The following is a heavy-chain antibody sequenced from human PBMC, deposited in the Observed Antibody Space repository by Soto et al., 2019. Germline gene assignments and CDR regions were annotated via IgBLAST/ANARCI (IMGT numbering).Heavy chain of an antibody. D-gene: IGHD3-22*01. CDR2: IYSGGST. J-gene: IGHJ3*01. V-gene: IGHV3-53*01. CDR1: GFTFSSND. Sequence: EVQLVESGGGLIQPGGSLRLSCAASGFTFSSNDMNWVRQAPGKGLEWVSLIYSGGSTYYADSVKGRFTISRDNSKITLYLQMSSLRAEDTAGYYCATRPLLPGAPWGQGTMVTVSS. CDR3: ATRPLLPGAP.